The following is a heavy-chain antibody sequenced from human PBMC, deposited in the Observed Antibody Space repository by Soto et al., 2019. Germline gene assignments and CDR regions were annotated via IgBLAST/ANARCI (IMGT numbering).Heavy chain of an antibody. J-gene: IGHJ5*02. V-gene: IGHV3-23*01. CDR2: IDGSGGIT. CDR1: GFTFGTTD. Sequence: QLLQSGGGLVQPGGSLTLSCAASGFTFGTTDMSWVRQAPGEGLEWVSTIDGSGGITYYADSVKGRFTISSDNSRNTVYLQRNSLRGDDTALYYCGKNSGWFNTWGQGALVTVSS. CDR3: GKNSGWFNT. D-gene: IGHD3-10*01.